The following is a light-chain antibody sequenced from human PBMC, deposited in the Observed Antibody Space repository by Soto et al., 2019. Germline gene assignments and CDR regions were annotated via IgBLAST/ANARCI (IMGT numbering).Light chain of an antibody. V-gene: IGKV3-15*01. CDR2: GAS. CDR3: QQYNKWPPIT. J-gene: IGKJ5*01. CDR1: QSVNSD. Sequence: IVIKQAPVPPFLSPWERATPPLRASQSVNSDLAWYQQKPGQAPRLLISGASTRATGIPARFSASGSGTDFTLTISSLQSEDSAVYYCQQYNKWPPITFGQGTRLEIK.